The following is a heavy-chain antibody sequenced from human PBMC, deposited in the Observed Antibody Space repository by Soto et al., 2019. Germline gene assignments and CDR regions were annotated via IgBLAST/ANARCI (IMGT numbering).Heavy chain of an antibody. V-gene: IGHV1-69*12. Sequence: QVQLVQSGAEVKKPGSSVKVTCKASGGTFSNYAFSWVRQAPGQGLEWLGGIMPIFGRADYAQKFRGRVTITADESMSTAHLAVSSLRSEATAVYYCASWWREAGIAGNYYYGMDVWGQGTTVTVSS. D-gene: IGHD6-19*01. J-gene: IGHJ6*02. CDR1: GGTFSNYA. CDR3: ASWWREAGIAGNYYYGMDV. CDR2: IMPIFGRA.